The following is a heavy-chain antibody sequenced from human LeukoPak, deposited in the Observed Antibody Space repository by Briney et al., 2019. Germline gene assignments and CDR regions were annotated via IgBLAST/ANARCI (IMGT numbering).Heavy chain of an antibody. CDR1: GYTFTGYY. J-gene: IGHJ3*02. Sequence: ASVKVSCKASGYTFTGYYMHWVRQAPGQGLEWMGWINPNSGGTNYAQKFQGRVTMTRDTSISTAYMELSRLRSDDTAVYYCARGDCSSTSCYPRNAFDIWGQXTMVTVSS. CDR3: ARGDCSSTSCYPRNAFDI. D-gene: IGHD2-2*01. V-gene: IGHV1-2*02. CDR2: INPNSGGT.